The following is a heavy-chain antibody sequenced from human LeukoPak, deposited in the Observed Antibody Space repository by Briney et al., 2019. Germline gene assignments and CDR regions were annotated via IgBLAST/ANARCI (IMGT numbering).Heavy chain of an antibody. CDR3: AKVKRRSSWFSLDY. D-gene: IGHD6-13*01. J-gene: IGHJ4*02. CDR2: ISYDGSNK. V-gene: IGHV3-30-3*01. Sequence: GGSLRLSCAASGFTFTTYAMHWVRQAPGKGLEWVAIISYDGSNKYYADSVKGRFTISRDNSKNTLYLQMNSLRAEDTAVYYCAKVKRRSSWFSLDYWGQGTLVTVSS. CDR1: GFTFTTYA.